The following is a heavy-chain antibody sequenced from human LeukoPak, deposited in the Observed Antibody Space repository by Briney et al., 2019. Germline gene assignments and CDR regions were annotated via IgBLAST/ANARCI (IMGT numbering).Heavy chain of an antibody. V-gene: IGHV3-74*01. J-gene: IGHJ5*02. Sequence: TGGSLRLSCAASGFTFSNYWIHWVRQAPGKGLGLVSRINSDGSSTTYADSVKGRFTISRDNAKNTLYLQMNNLRAEDTAVYSCARDREVAAGNFFDPWGQGTLVTVSS. CDR2: INSDGSST. D-gene: IGHD6-13*01. CDR1: GFTFSNYW. CDR3: ARDREVAAGNFFDP.